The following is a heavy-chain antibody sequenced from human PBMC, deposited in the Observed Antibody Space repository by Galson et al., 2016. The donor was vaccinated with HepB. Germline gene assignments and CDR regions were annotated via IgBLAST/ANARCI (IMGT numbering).Heavy chain of an antibody. CDR2: IKQDGSEK. V-gene: IGHV3-7*04. CDR3: TRTISATAGID. J-gene: IGHJ4*02. D-gene: IGHD6-13*01. CDR1: GLTFSSYW. Sequence: SLRLSCAASGLTFSSYWVSWVRQAPGKGLEWLANIKQDGSEKYYVDSVRGRFTISRDNAMNSLYLHMSSLRAEDTALYYCTRTISATAGIDWGQGTLVTVAS.